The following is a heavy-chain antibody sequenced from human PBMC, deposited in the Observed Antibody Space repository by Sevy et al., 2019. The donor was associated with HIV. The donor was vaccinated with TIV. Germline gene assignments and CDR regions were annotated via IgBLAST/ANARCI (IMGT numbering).Heavy chain of an antibody. CDR1: GYNFTSEW. CDR3: ARVYMPSIRLEIAGFDF. D-gene: IGHD2-21*01. CDR2: IYPYDSDT. V-gene: IGHV5-51*01. J-gene: IGHJ3*01. Sequence: GESLKISCKVSGYNFTSEWIAWVRQMPGEGLQAMGIIYPYDSDTRYSPSFQGQVTISADKSIDTAYLQLSGLKASDAATYYCARVYMPSIRLEIAGFDFWGQGTMVTVSS.